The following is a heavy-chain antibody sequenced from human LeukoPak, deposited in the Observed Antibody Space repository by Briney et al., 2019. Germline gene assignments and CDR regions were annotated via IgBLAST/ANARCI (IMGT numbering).Heavy chain of an antibody. Sequence: GGSLRLSCLASGFSFNSYTMNWVREAPGKGLEWVSTISPVSSYTWYAESVKGRFTISGDNPKNSLHLQMDSLRAEDTAVYYCVRDVSRRIGMDVWGQGTTVSVSS. CDR1: GFSFNSYT. J-gene: IGHJ6*02. V-gene: IGHV3-21*01. D-gene: IGHD2/OR15-2a*01. CDR3: VRDVSRRIGMDV. CDR2: ISPVSSYT.